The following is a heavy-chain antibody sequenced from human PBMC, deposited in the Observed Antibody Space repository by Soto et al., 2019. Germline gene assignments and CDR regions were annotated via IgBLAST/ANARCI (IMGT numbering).Heavy chain of an antibody. CDR1: GYTFTSYG. CDR2: ISAYNGNT. V-gene: IGHV1-18*01. Sequence: QVQLVQSGAEVKKPGASVKVSCKASGYTFTSYGISWVRQAPGQGLEGMGWISAYNGNTNYAQKLQGRVTMTTDTSTSTAYMELRSLRSDDTAVYYCARDPQTGTTAPPFDIWGQGTMVTVSS. D-gene: IGHD1-7*01. CDR3: ARDPQTGTTAPPFDI. J-gene: IGHJ3*02.